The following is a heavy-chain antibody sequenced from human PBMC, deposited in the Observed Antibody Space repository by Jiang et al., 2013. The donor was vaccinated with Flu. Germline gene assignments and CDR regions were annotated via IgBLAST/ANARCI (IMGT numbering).Heavy chain of an antibody. CDR2: ISGSGGST. J-gene: IGHJ6*02. Sequence: QLLESGGGLVQPGGSLRSPCAASGFTFSSYAMSWVRQAPGKGLEWVSAISGSGGSTYYADSVKGRFTISRDNSKNTLYLQMNSLRAEDTAVYYCAKFGDERFLEWYAHYYYYGMDVWGQGTTVTVSS. V-gene: IGHV3-23*01. CDR1: GFTFSSYA. CDR3: AKFGDERFLEWYAHYYYYGMDV. D-gene: IGHD3-3*01.